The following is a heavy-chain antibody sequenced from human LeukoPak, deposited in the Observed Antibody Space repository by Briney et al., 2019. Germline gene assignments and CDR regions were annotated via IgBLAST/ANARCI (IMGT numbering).Heavy chain of an antibody. CDR3: ARGSISVAAAGRIDY. CDR2: ISSGGNTI. CDR1: GFTFSDYY. Sequence: GGSLRLSCAASGFTFSDYYMSWIRQAPGKGLEWVSYISSGGNTIYYADSVKGRFTISRDNAKNSLYLQMNSLRAEDTAVYYCARGSISVAAAGRIDYWGQGTLVTVTS. D-gene: IGHD6-13*01. J-gene: IGHJ4*02. V-gene: IGHV3-11*01.